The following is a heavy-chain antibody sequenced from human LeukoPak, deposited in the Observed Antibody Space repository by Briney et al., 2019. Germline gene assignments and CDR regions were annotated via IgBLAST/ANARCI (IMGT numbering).Heavy chain of an antibody. J-gene: IGHJ5*02. Sequence: GGSLRLSCAASGFTFSSYAMSWVRQAPGKGLEWVSSIGGSGGSTYYADSVKGRFTISRDNSKNTLYLQMNSLRAEDTAVYYCAKDRGITATATRFDPWGQGTLVTVSS. CDR3: AKDRGITATATRFDP. CDR1: GFTFSSYA. CDR2: IGGSGGST. V-gene: IGHV3-23*01. D-gene: IGHD1-7*01.